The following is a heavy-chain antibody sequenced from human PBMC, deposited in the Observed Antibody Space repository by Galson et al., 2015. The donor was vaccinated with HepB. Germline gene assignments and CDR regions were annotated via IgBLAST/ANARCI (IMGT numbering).Heavy chain of an antibody. CDR1: GFTFNSSA. Sequence: SLRLSCAASGFTFNSSAMHWVRQAPGKGLEWVAVISYDGSNKYYADSVKGRFTISRDNSKNTLYLQMNSLRAEDTAVYYCARGEGYGDYLGYYYYYYGMDVWGQGTTVTVSS. CDR2: ISYDGSNK. D-gene: IGHD4-17*01. V-gene: IGHV3-30-3*01. J-gene: IGHJ6*02. CDR3: ARGEGYGDYLGYYYYYYGMDV.